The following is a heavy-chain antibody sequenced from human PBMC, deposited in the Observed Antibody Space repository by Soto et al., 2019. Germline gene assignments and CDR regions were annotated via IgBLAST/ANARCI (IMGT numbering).Heavy chain of an antibody. Sequence: EVQLVESGGGLVQPGRSLRLSCAASGFTFDDYAMHWVGQAPGKGLEWVSGISWNSGSIGYADSVKGRFTISRDNAKNSLYLLMNSLRAEDTALYYCAKDLGYNGSGSYYHHYYGMDVW. J-gene: IGHJ6*01. V-gene: IGHV3-9*01. CDR3: AKDLGYNGSGSYYHHYYGMDV. CDR2: ISWNSGSI. CDR1: GFTFDDYA. D-gene: IGHD3-10*01.